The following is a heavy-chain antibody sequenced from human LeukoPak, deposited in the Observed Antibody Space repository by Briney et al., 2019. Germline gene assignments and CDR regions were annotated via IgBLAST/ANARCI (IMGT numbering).Heavy chain of an antibody. CDR1: GGSISSYY. V-gene: IGHV4-59*08. CDR3: ALGPPTFYFDY. D-gene: IGHD3-16*01. Sequence: SETLFLTCTVSGGSISSYYWSWLRQSPGKGLEWIGYIYYTGSTSYNPSLRSRVTILVDTSKNHFSLQLNSVTAADTAVYYCALGPPTFYFDYWGQGSLVTVSS. CDR2: IYYTGST. J-gene: IGHJ4*02.